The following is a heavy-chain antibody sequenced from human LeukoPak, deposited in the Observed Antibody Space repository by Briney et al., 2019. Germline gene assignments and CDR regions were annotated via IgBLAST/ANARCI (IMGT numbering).Heavy chain of an antibody. CDR1: GFTFSSYS. CDR2: ISSSSSYI. Sequence: GGSLRLSCAASGFTFSSYSMNWVRQAPGKGLEWVSSISSSSSYIYYADSVKGRFTISRDNAKNSLYLQMNSLRAEDTAVYYCARDPRDYSGSYDWGQGTLVTVSS. CDR3: ARDPRDYSGSYD. D-gene: IGHD1-26*01. V-gene: IGHV3-21*01. J-gene: IGHJ4*02.